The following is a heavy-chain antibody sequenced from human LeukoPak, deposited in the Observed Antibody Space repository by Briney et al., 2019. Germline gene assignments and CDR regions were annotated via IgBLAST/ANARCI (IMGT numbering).Heavy chain of an antibody. V-gene: IGHV4-59*12. CDR1: GGSISSYY. CDR3: ARDSSSGWFDPFFDY. J-gene: IGHJ4*02. Sequence: SETLSLTCTVSGGSISSYYWSWIRQPPGKGLEWIGYIYYSGSTNYNPSLKSRVTISVDTSKNQFSLKLSSVTAADTAVYYCARDSSSGWFDPFFDYWGQGTLVTVSS. CDR2: IYYSGST. D-gene: IGHD6-19*01.